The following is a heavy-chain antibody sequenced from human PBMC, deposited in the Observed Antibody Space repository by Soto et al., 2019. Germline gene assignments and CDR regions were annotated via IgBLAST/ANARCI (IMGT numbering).Heavy chain of an antibody. CDR1: GGSFSDFY. CDR3: AREWRCISGSCPLMALRFGMDV. CDR2: INHSGST. D-gene: IGHD2-15*01. J-gene: IGHJ6*02. V-gene: IGHV4-34*01. Sequence: PSETLSLTCAVYGGSFSDFYWTWIRQLPGKGLEWIGEINHSGSTNYNPSLKSRVAISVDTSKNQFSLNLRSVTAADTAVYYCAREWRCISGSCPLMALRFGMDVWGQGTTVTVSS.